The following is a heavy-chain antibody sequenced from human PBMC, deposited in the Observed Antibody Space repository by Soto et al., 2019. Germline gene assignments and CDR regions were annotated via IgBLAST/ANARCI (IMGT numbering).Heavy chain of an antibody. CDR1: GGSISSYY. CDR2: IYYSGST. CDR3: ARKVARGVYFDY. D-gene: IGHD5-12*01. J-gene: IGHJ4*02. Sequence: PSETLSLTCTVSGGSISSYYWSWIRQPPGKGLEWIGYIYYSGSTNYNPSLKSRVTISVDTSKNQFSLKLSSVTAADTAVYYCARKVARGVYFDYWGQGTLVTVSS. V-gene: IGHV4-59*01.